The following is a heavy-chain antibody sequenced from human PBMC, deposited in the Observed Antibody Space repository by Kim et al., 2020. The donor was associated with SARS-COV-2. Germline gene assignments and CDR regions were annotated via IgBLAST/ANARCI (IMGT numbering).Heavy chain of an antibody. V-gene: IGHV3-74*01. J-gene: IGHJ4*02. CDR2: IDGLTT. Sequence: IDGLTTAYAASVKGRFTISRDNAENTLYLQMNSLRAEDTAVYYCARGMRDYWGQGTLVIVSS. CDR3: ARGMRDY.